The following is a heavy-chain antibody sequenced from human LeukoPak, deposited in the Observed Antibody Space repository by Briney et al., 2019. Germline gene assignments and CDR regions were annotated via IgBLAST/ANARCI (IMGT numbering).Heavy chain of an antibody. J-gene: IGHJ4*02. CDR1: GFTFSRYW. CDR3: AKDLVGDTRGYYFDS. CDR2: ISGSGGNT. Sequence: PGGSLRLSCAASGFTFSRYWMSWVRQAPGEGLERVSVISGSGGNTDYADSVKGRFTISRDNSKNTLYLQMNSLRVEDTAVYYCAKDLVGDTRGYYFDSWGQGTLVTVSS. V-gene: IGHV3-23*01. D-gene: IGHD1-26*01.